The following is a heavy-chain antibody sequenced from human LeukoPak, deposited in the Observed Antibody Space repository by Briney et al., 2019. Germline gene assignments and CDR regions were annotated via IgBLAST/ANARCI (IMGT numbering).Heavy chain of an antibody. V-gene: IGHV1-69*13. J-gene: IGHJ6*04. CDR1: GGTFSSYA. CDR3: ARGADTVVVPAAMLRAHYYYYVWTS. D-gene: IGHD2-2*01. Sequence: SVKVSCKASGGTFSSYAISWVRQAPGQGLEWMGGIIPIFGTANYAQKFQGRVTITADESTSTAYMELSSLRSEDTAVYYCARGADTVVVPAAMLRAHYYYYVWTSGAKGPRSPSPQ. CDR2: IIPIFGTA.